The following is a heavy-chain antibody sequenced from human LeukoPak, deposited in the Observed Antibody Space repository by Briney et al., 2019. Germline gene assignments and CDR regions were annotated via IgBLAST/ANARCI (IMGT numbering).Heavy chain of an antibody. CDR3: ARLGGHYYDSSGYHN. CDR1: GFTFSSYA. Sequence: TGGSLRLSCAASGFTFSSYAMHWVRQAPGKGLEWVAVISYDGSNKYYADSVKGRFTISRDNSKNTLYLQMNSLRAEDTAVYYCARLGGHYYDSSGYHNWGQGTLVTVSS. J-gene: IGHJ4*02. D-gene: IGHD3-22*01. V-gene: IGHV3-30-3*01. CDR2: ISYDGSNK.